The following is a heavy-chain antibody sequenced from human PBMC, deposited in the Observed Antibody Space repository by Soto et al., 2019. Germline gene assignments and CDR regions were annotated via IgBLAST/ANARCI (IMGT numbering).Heavy chain of an antibody. J-gene: IGHJ4*02. D-gene: IGHD5-12*01. V-gene: IGHV5-51*01. CDR1: GYNFNTYW. CDR3: ATSTVSYVDIVSSTTRGYFDH. Sequence: GESLKISCEGSGYNFNTYWIGWVRQMPGKGLEWMALIYPGDSDARYSPSFEGQVTLSVDRSISTAYLQWSSLKASDTAIYYCATSTVSYVDIVSSTTRGYFDHWGQGTLVTVSS. CDR2: IYPGDSDA.